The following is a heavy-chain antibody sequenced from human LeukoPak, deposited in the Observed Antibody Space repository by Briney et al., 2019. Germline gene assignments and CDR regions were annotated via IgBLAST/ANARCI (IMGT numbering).Heavy chain of an antibody. CDR1: GYTFTGYY. Sequence: ASVKVSCKASGYTFTGYYMHWVRQAPGKGLEWMGGFDPEDGETIYAQKFQGRVTMTEDTSTDTAYMELSSLRSEDTAVYYCATAPSYDILTGYYTSRLYYFDYWGQGTLVTVSS. D-gene: IGHD3-9*01. J-gene: IGHJ4*02. CDR3: ATAPSYDILTGYYTSRLYYFDY. V-gene: IGHV1-24*01. CDR2: FDPEDGET.